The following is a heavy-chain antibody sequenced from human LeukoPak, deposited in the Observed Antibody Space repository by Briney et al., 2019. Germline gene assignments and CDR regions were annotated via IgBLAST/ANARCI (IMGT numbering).Heavy chain of an antibody. V-gene: IGHV3-11*01. D-gene: IGHD4-17*01. J-gene: IGHJ4*02. CDR2: ISSSGDII. CDR1: GLTFSDYF. CDR3: ARAQTTAAYPFLH. Sequence: GGSLRLSCAASGLTFSDYFKSWIRQAPGKGLEWVSYISSSGDIIYYADSVKGRFTISRDNAKNSLYLQMNSLRAEDTAVYYCARAQTTAAYPFLHWGQGTLVTVSS.